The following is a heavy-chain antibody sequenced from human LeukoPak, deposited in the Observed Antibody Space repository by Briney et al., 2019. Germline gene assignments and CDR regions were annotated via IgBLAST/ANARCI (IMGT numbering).Heavy chain of an antibody. D-gene: IGHD6-13*01. CDR2: ISYDGSNK. J-gene: IGHJ4*02. Sequence: GGSLRLSCAASGFTFSSYGMHWVRQAPGEGLGWVAVISYDGSNKYYADSVKGRFTISRDNSKNTLYLQMNSLRAEDTAVYYCAKAAAAGPKGPYYFDYWGQGTLVTVSS. V-gene: IGHV3-30*18. CDR1: GFTFSSYG. CDR3: AKAAAAGPKGPYYFDY.